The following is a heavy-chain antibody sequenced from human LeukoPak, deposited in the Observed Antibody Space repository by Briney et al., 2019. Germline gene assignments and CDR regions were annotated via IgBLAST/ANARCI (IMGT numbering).Heavy chain of an antibody. D-gene: IGHD3-9*01. V-gene: IGHV3-73*01. Sequence: GGSLRLSCAASGFTFSSYSMNWVRQASGKGLEWVGRIRSKANSYATAYAASVKGRFTISRDDSKNTAYLQMNSLKTEDTAVYYCTRLPDYDILTGYYDWDYMDVWGKGTTVTVSS. CDR2: IRSKANSYAT. CDR1: GFTFSSYS. CDR3: TRLPDYDILTGYYDWDYMDV. J-gene: IGHJ6*03.